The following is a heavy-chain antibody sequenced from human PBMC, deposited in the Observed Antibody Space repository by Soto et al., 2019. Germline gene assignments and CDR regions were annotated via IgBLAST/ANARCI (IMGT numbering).Heavy chain of an antibody. CDR3: ARPIWFGELAPDAFDI. CDR1: GFTFSSYA. CDR2: ISYDGSNK. Sequence: QVQLVESGGGVVQPGRSLRLSCAASGFTFSSYAMHWVRQAPGKGLEWVAVISYDGSNKYYADSVKGRFTISRDNSKNTLYLQMNSLRAEDTAVYYCARPIWFGELAPDAFDIWGQGTMVTVSS. D-gene: IGHD3-10*01. J-gene: IGHJ3*02. V-gene: IGHV3-30-3*01.